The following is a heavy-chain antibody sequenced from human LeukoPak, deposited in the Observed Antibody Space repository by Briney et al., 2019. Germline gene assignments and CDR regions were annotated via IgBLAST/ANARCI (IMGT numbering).Heavy chain of an antibody. Sequence: GGSLRLSCAASGFTFSSYAMHWVRQAPGKGLEYVSAISSNGGSTYYANSVKGRFTISRDNSKNTLYLQMGSLRAKDTAVYYCASSHIPTGQGWLFYMDVWGKGTTVTVSS. CDR2: ISSNGGST. J-gene: IGHJ6*03. D-gene: IGHD1-1*01. CDR1: GFTFSSYA. CDR3: ASSHIPTGQGWLFYMDV. V-gene: IGHV3-64*01.